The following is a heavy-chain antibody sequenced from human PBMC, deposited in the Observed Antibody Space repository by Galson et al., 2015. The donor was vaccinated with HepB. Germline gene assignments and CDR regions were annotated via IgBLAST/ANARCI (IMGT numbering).Heavy chain of an antibody. CDR3: ARACSTPRTTALRNNWFDP. D-gene: IGHD4-11*01. V-gene: IGHV3-48*04. J-gene: IGHJ5*02. CDR1: GFTFSSYS. Sequence: SLRLSCAASGFTFSSYSMNWVRQAPGKGLEWVSYISSSSSTIYYADSVKGRFTISRDNAKNSLYLQMNSLRAEDTAVYYCARACSTPRTTALRNNWFDPWGQGTLVTVSS. CDR2: ISSSSSTI.